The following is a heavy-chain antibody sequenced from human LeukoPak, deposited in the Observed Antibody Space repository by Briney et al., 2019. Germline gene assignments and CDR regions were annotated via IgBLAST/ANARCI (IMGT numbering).Heavy chain of an antibody. CDR1: GFTFSSYW. Sequence: GGSLRLSCAAPGFTFSSYWMHWVRQAPGKGLVWVSRINSDGSSTSYADSVSGRFSISIDNSKNTLYLQMNSLRAEETDVYYCAKVDMITFGGVQLFYYWGQGNLVNVSS. D-gene: IGHD3-16*01. J-gene: IGHJ4*01. V-gene: IGHV3-74*01. CDR2: INSDGSST. CDR3: AKVDMITFGGVQLFYY.